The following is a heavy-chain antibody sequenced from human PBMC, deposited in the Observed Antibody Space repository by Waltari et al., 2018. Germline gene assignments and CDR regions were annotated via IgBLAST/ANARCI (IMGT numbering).Heavy chain of an antibody. J-gene: IGHJ4*02. CDR1: GYTFSSYD. CDR3: ARGVRIVGTTTGNYYFDY. CDR2: MNPNSCNT. Sequence: QVQLAQSGAEVKKLGASVQVSCTATGYTFSSYDINWVRQVAGQGLEWMGWMNPNSCNTGFAQKFQGRVAMTRNTSISTAYMELSSLRSEDTAVYFCARGVRIVGTTTGNYYFDYWGQGSLVTASS. V-gene: IGHV1-8*01. D-gene: IGHD5-12*01.